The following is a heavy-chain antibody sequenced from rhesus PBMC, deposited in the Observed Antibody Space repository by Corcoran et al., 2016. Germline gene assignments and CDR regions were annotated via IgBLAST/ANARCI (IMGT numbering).Heavy chain of an antibody. CDR2: IYGMGGST. D-gene: IGHD3-9*01. J-gene: IGHJ4*01. Sequence: QVQLQESGPAVVKPSETLSLTCAVSGGSISRSNWWSWIRQSPGKGLEWIGGIYGMGGSTEYNPPLKSRVTISIDTSKNQFSLKLSSVTAADTAVYYCARDQEDDYGYYYTTLFDYWGQGVLVTVSS. V-gene: IGHV4-93*01. CDR1: GGSISRSNW. CDR3: ARDQEDDYGYYYTTLFDY.